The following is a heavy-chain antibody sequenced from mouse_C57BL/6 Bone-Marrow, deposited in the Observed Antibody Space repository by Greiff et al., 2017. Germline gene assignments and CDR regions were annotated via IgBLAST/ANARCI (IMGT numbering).Heavy chain of an antibody. CDR1: GYTFTSYW. CDR3: ARGAYYVAMDY. Sequence: QVQLQQPGAELVMPGASVKLSCKASGYTFTSYWLHWVKQRPGQGLEWLGEIDPSDSYTNYNQKFKSKSTLTVDKSSSTAYMQLSSLTSEDSAVYYCARGAYYVAMDYWGQGTSVTVSS. V-gene: IGHV1-69*01. J-gene: IGHJ4*01. D-gene: IGHD1-1*01. CDR2: IDPSDSYT.